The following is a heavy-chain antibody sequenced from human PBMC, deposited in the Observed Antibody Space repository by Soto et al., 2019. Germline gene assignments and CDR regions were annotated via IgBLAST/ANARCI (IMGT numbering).Heavy chain of an antibody. V-gene: IGHV3-33*01. CDR1: GFTFSSYG. CDR3: ARGGGAGYSYGYAETIAAAGYYFDY. CDR2: IWYDGSNK. J-gene: IGHJ4*02. D-gene: IGHD5-18*01. Sequence: GGSLRLSCAASGFTFSSYGMHWVRQAPGKGLEWVAVIWYDGSNKYYADSVKGRFTISRDNSKNTLYLQMNSLRAEDTAVYYCARGGGAGYSYGYAETIAAAGYYFDYWGQGTLVTVSS.